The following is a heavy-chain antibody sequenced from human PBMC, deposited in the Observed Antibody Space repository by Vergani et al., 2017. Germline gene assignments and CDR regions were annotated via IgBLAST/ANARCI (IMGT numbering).Heavy chain of an antibody. CDR3: AKGFCPAKFRWTCEEWFDP. CDR2: VSGYNGDT. CDR1: GYIFSNYG. J-gene: IGHJ5*02. D-gene: IGHD3-3*01. V-gene: IGHV1-18*01. Sequence: QVQLVQSGAEVKKPGASVKVSCKASGYIFSNYGIIWVRQAPGQRLEWVGWVSGYNGDTNYAQKFQGRVTMTKDTSTSTAYMEVRSLRSDDTAVYYCAKGFCPAKFRWTCEEWFDPWGQGTLVTVSS.